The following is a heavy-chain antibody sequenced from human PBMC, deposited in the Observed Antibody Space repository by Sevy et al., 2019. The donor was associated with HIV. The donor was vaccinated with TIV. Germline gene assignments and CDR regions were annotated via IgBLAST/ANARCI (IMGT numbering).Heavy chain of an antibody. CDR3: AATKGYYDNRGSPFDY. D-gene: IGHD3-22*01. J-gene: IGHJ4*02. CDR2: FDPEDGER. V-gene: IGHV1-24*01. Sequence: ASVKVSCKVSGYTLTKLSMHWVRQAPGKRLEWMGSFDPEDGERMYAQKFQGRVTLTEDTSADTAYMERSSLRSEDTAVYYCAATKGYYDNRGSPFDYWGQGTLVTVSS. CDR1: GYTLTKLS.